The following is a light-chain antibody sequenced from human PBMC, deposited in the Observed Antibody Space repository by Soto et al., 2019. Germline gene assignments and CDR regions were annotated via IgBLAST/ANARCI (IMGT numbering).Light chain of an antibody. CDR2: EVN. V-gene: IGLV2-11*01. CDR1: GRDVGDSSH. J-gene: IGLJ3*02. Sequence: QSVLTQPRSVSGSPGKSVTISCTATGRDVGDSSHVSWYKLHPGKAPKLMIYEVNNRPSGVPDRFSGSKSGSTASLTISGLQAEDEAEYYCCLSPGSLTWLFGGGTKLTVL. CDR3: CLSPGSLTWL.